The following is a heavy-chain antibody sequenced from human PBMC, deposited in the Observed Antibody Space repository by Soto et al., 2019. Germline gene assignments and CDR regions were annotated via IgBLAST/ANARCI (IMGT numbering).Heavy chain of an antibody. J-gene: IGHJ5*02. CDR1: GYSFTSYW. D-gene: IGHD6-19*01. CDR2: IYPGDSDT. Sequence: GESLKISCKGSGYSFTSYWIGWVRQMPGKGLEWMGIIYPGDSDTRYSPSFQGQVTISADKSISTAYLQWSSLKASDTAMHYCARHGEQWLDGGQHWFDPWGQGTLVTVSS. V-gene: IGHV5-51*01. CDR3: ARHGEQWLDGGQHWFDP.